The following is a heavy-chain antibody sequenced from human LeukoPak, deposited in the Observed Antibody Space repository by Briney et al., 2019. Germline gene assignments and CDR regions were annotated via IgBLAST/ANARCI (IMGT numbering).Heavy chain of an antibody. D-gene: IGHD2-21*02. CDR2: INRSGST. Sequence: SETLSLTCAVYGGSLSYYYWSWIRQSPEKGREWIGEINRSGSTNYNPSLKSRVSISVDTSKNQFSLKLSSVTAADTAVYYCARGGFYCGDDCYVDYWGQGTLVTVSS. CDR3: ARGGFYCGDDCYVDY. CDR1: GGSLSYYY. J-gene: IGHJ4*02. V-gene: IGHV4-34*01.